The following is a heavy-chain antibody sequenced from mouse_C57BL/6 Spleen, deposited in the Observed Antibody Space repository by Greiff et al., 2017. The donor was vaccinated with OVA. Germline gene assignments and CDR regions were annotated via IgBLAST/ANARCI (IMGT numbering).Heavy chain of an antibody. D-gene: IGHD1-1*01. CDR3: ARLDYYGSSYGYAMDY. V-gene: IGHV1-55*01. Sequence: QVQLQQPGAELVKPGASVKMSCKASGYTFTSYWITWVEQRPGQGLEWIGDIYPGSGSTNYNEKFKSKATLTVDTSSSTAYMQLSSLTSEDSAVYYCARLDYYGSSYGYAMDYWGQGTSVTVSS. CDR2: IYPGSGST. CDR1: GYTFTSYW. J-gene: IGHJ4*01.